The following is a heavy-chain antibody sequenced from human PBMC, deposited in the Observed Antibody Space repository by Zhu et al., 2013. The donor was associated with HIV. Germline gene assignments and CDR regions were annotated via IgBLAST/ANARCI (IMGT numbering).Heavy chain of an antibody. Sequence: QVQLVQSGAEVKKPGASVKVSCKASGYTFTSYYMHWVRQAPGQGLEWMGIINPSGGSTSYAQKFQGRVTMTRDTSTSTVYMELSSLRSEDTAVYYCAREVITTVPVPRAFDIWGQGTMVTVSS. CDR3: AREVITTVPVPRAFDI. CDR2: INPSGGST. V-gene: IGHV1-46*01. J-gene: IGHJ3*02. D-gene: IGHD4-17*01. CDR1: GYTFTSYY.